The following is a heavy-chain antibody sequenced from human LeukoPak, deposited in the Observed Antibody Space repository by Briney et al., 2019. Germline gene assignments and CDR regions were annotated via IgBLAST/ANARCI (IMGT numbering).Heavy chain of an antibody. CDR2: IYYSGST. Sequence: SETLSLTCTVSGGSIRSYYWSWIRQPPGKGLEWVGYIYYSGSTNYNPSLKSRVTISVDTSKNQFSLKLSSVTAADTAVYYCARGLAAKGAFDIWGQGTMVTVSS. D-gene: IGHD4/OR15-4a*01. V-gene: IGHV4-59*01. J-gene: IGHJ3*02. CDR3: ARGLAAKGAFDI. CDR1: GGSIRSYY.